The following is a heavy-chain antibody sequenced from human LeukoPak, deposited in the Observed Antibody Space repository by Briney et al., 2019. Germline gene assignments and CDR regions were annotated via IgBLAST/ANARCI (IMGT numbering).Heavy chain of an antibody. CDR1: GGSISSYY. D-gene: IGHD2/OR15-2a*01. CDR3: ARHLLIPRSTSNWFDP. CDR2: IYYTGSA. J-gene: IGHJ5*02. V-gene: IGHV4-59*08. Sequence: KPSETLSLTRSVSGGSISSYYWTWIRQPPGKGLEWIGCIYYTGSASYNPSLKSRVTISVDTSKNQFSLKLSSVSAADTAVYYCARHLLIPRSTSNWFDPWGQGTLVTVSS.